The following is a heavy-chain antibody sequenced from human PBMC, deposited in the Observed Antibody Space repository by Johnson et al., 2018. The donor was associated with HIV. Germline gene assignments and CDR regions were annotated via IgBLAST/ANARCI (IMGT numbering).Heavy chain of an antibody. V-gene: IGHV3-15*01. Sequence: VQLVESGGGLVKPGGSLRLSCAASGFTFGDYYMSWIRQAPGKGLEWVGRIKSKTDGGTTDYAAPVKGRFTISRDDSKNTLYLQMNSLKTEDTAVYYCTTGSFFDIWGQGTMVTVSS. CDR1: GFTFGDYY. J-gene: IGHJ3*02. CDR3: TTGSFFDI. CDR2: IKSKTDGGTT.